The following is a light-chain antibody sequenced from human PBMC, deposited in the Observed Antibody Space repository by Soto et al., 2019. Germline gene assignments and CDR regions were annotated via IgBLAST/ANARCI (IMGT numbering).Light chain of an antibody. CDR3: QQYSSSPPLT. CDR1: QSIGSWL. J-gene: IGKJ4*01. CDR2: GAS. Sequence: DIVLTQSPATLSLSPGERATLSCRASQSIGSWLFWYQQKPGQAPRLLIYGASSRATVIPDRFSGSGSGTDFTLTTSRLEPEDFAVYYCQQYSSSPPLTFGGGTKVDIK. V-gene: IGKV3-20*01.